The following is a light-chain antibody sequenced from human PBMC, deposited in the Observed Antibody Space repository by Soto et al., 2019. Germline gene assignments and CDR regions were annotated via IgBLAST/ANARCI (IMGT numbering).Light chain of an antibody. Sequence: EIVMTQSPATLSVSPGERATLSCRASQSVSSNLAWYQQKPGQAPRLLIYGASTRATGFAARFSGSGSGSDFTLSISSLQSEDFAVYYCQQYIYWPYTFGQGTKVDIK. CDR3: QQYIYWPYT. CDR1: QSVSSN. J-gene: IGKJ2*01. V-gene: IGKV3-15*01. CDR2: GAS.